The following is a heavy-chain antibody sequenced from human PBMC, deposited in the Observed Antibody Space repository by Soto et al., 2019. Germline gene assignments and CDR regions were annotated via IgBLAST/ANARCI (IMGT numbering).Heavy chain of an antibody. CDR3: VRDQKYFRVNGNWFDS. CDR2: VSGNNGAS. V-gene: IGHV1-18*04. Sequence: ASVKVSCKASGYTSADFGISWVRHAPGQGLEWMGWVSGNNGASNPAPKVQGRITMTLDTSTGVSYMALRRLRSDDTAIYYCVRDQKYFRVNGNWFDSWGQGTLVTVSS. J-gene: IGHJ5*01. CDR1: GYTSADFG. D-gene: IGHD2-2*01.